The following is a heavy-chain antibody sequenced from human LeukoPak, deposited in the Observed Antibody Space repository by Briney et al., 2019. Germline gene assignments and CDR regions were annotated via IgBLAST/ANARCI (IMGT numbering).Heavy chain of an antibody. J-gene: IGHJ4*02. Sequence: GGSLRLSCAASGFTFSDYYMRWIRQAPGKGLEWVSDISSSGGTIYYADSVKGRFTISRDNAKNSLYPQMNSLRAEDTAVYYCARESYYDSSGYYGHGDYWGQGTLVTVSS. CDR3: ARESYYDSSGYYGHGDY. V-gene: IGHV3-11*04. D-gene: IGHD3-22*01. CDR1: GFTFSDYY. CDR2: ISSSGGTI.